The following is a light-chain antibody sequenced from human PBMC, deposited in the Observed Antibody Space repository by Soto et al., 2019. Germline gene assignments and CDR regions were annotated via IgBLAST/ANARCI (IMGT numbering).Light chain of an antibody. CDR2: DAS. J-gene: IGKJ4*01. V-gene: IGKV3-11*01. Sequence: EIVLTQSPATLSLSPGERATLSCRASQSVSSSLAWYQQNPGQAPRLLIYDASNRATGIPARFSGSGSGTDFTLTISSLEPEDFAVYYCQQDGSSPLTFGGGTKVDIK. CDR1: QSVSSS. CDR3: QQDGSSPLT.